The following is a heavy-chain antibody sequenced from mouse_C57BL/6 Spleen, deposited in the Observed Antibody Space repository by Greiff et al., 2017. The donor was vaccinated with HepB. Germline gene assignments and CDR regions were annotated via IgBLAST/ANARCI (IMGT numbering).Heavy chain of an antibody. J-gene: IGHJ4*01. D-gene: IGHD1-1*01. CDR3: AREDYYGSSPYAMDY. CDR2: IYPGDGDT. V-gene: IGHV1-82*01. CDR1: GYAFSSSW. Sequence: VQLQESGPELVKPGASVKISCKASGYAFSSSWMNWVKQRPGKGLEWIGRIYPGDGDTNYNGKFKGKATLTADKSSSTAYMQLSSLTSEDSAVYFSAREDYYGSSPYAMDYWGQGTSVTVSS.